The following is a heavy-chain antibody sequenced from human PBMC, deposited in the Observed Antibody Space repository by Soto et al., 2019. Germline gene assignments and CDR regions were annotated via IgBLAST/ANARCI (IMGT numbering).Heavy chain of an antibody. CDR3: ATIEDYYDSSGYYYGDY. J-gene: IGHJ4*02. CDR1: GYTFTSYA. Sequence: ASVKVSCKASGYTFTSYAMHWVRQAPGQRLEWMGWINAGNGNTKYSQKFQGRVTITRDTSASTAYMELSSLRSEDTAVYYCATIEDYYDSSGYYYGDYWGQGTLVTVSS. CDR2: INAGNGNT. D-gene: IGHD3-22*01. V-gene: IGHV1-3*01.